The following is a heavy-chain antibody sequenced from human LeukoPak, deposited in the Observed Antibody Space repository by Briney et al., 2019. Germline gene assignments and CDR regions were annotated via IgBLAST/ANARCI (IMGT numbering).Heavy chain of an antibody. CDR2: VSSSGDYT. CDR1: QFTFSDYA. J-gene: IGHJ4*02. D-gene: IGHD3-10*01. CDR3: AKEIYAYGSRGFDY. Sequence: GGSLRLSCSASQFTFSDYAMTWVRQAPGKGLEWVSGVSSSGDYTFYADSVKGRFTISRDNSKNTLYLQLNSLRAEDTAVYYCAKEIYAYGSRGFDYWGQGTLVTVSS. V-gene: IGHV3-23*01.